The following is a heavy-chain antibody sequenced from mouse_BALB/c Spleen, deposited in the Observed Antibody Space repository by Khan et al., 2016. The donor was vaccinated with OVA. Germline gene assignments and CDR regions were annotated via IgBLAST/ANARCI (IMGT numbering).Heavy chain of an antibody. CDR2: INTYTGGA. V-gene: IGHV9-3-1*01. Sequence: QVQLKQFGPELKKPGETVKISCKASGYTLTNYGMNWVKQAPGKDLKWMGWINTYTGGATYADDFKGRFAFSLETSASTAYLQINNLKNEDTATYFCSRSNGNYWFAYWGQGTLVTVSA. J-gene: IGHJ3*01. CDR1: GYTLTNYG. CDR3: SRSNGNYWFAY. D-gene: IGHD2-1*01.